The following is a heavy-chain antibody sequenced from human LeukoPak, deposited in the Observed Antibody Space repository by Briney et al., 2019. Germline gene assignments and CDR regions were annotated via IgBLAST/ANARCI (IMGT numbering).Heavy chain of an antibody. J-gene: IGHJ4*02. CDR2: MYYSGST. V-gene: IGHV4-39*01. D-gene: IGHD6-19*01. CDR3: VRHLAVAGTL. Sequence: SETLSLTCSVSGGSITSGSYFWGWIRQPPGKGLEWIGSMYYSGSTYYSPSLQSRVTISVDTSNSQFSLKLSSVTAADTAVYYCVRHLAVAGTLWGQGTLVTVSS. CDR1: GGSITSGSYF.